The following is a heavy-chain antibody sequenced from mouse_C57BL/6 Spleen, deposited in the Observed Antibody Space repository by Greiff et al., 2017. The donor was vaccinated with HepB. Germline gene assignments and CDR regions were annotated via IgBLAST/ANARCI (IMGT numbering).Heavy chain of an antibody. J-gene: IGHJ2*01. V-gene: IGHV2-2*01. CDR2: IWSGGST. CDR1: GFSFTSYG. D-gene: IGHD1-1*01. Sequence: QVQLKESGPGLVQPSQSLSITCTVSGFSFTSYGVHWVRQSPGKGLEWLGVIWSGGSTDYNAAFISRLSISKDNSKSQVFFKMNSLQADDTAIYYCARNRYYYGSSPYFDYWGQGTTLTVSS. CDR3: ARNRYYYGSSPYFDY.